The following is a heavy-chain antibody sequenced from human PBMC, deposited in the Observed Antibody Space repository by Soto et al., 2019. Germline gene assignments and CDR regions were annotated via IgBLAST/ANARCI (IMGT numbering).Heavy chain of an antibody. D-gene: IGHD3-3*01. CDR1: GGSIRSSSSY. CDR3: ARRRGVVQDGMDV. V-gene: IGHV4-39*01. J-gene: IGHJ6*02. Sequence: QLQLQESGPGLVKPSETLSLTCTVSGGSIRSSSSYWDWNRQPPGKGLEWIGSIYYSGSTYYNPSLKSRVIISMDKSKNQFSLNVSSVTAADTAVYYCARRRGVVQDGMDVWGQGTTVIVSS. CDR2: IYYSGST.